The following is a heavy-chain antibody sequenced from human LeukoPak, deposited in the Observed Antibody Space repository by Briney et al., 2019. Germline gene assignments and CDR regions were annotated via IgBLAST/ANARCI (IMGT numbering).Heavy chain of an antibody. CDR3: ARRRIADAFDI. V-gene: IGHV4-39*07. Sequence: PSETLSLTCTVSGGSISSSSYYWGWIRQPPGKGLEWIGSIYHSGRINYNPSLQSRVTISVDTSKNQFSLKLSSVTAADTAVYYCARRRIADAFDIWGQGTMVTVSS. CDR1: GGSISSSSYY. J-gene: IGHJ3*02. D-gene: IGHD2-21*01. CDR2: IYHSGRI.